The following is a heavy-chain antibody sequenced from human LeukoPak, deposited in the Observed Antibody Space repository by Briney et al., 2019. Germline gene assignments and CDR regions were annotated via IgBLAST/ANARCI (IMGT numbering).Heavy chain of an antibody. CDR2: ISIDGSIT. J-gene: IGHJ4*02. CDR1: GFTFSNYY. CDR3: ARETEFSGSFLVDY. D-gene: IGHD1-26*01. V-gene: IGHV3-74*01. Sequence: GGSLRLSCAASGFTFSNYYMQWVRQVPGKGLVWVSRISIDGSITSYADSVKGRFTISRDSAKNTLYLQMNSLRAEDTALYYCARETEFSGSFLVDYWGQGTLVTVSS.